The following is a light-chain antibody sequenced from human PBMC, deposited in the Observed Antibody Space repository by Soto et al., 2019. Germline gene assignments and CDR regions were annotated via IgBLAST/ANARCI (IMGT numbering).Light chain of an antibody. CDR1: QSVSNNY. CDR3: QQRADWPIT. V-gene: IGKV3D-20*02. Sequence: EIVLTQSPGTLSLSPGERATLSCRASQSVSNNYLAWYQQKPGQAPRLLIHGASTRATGIPARSSGSGSGTDFTLTISSLEPDDFAVYYCQQRADWPITFGQGTRLEIK. J-gene: IGKJ5*01. CDR2: GAS.